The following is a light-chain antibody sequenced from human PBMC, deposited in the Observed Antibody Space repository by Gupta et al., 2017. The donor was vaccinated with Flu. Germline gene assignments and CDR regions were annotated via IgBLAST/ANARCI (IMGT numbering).Light chain of an antibody. CDR2: DTS. Sequence: EIVLTQSPATLAVSPGESVTLSCRASQSLRSAVAWYQQKPGQPPRLLVYDTSTRASGTPPRFRGSGSGTEFTLTIFTLKSEDFAVYYCQQYDNWPPITFGQGTRLELK. CDR1: QSLRSA. J-gene: IGKJ5*01. V-gene: IGKV3D-15*01. CDR3: QQYDNWPPIT.